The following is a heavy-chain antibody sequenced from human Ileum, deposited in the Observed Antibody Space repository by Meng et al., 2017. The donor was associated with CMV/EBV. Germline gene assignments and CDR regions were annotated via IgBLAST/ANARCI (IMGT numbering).Heavy chain of an antibody. Sequence: SETLSLTCTVSGDSISSNSYYWGWIRQSPGKGLEWIGTISYSGNTYYNPSLESRVTTSVDTSKNQISLKLSSVTAADTAVYYCARGFLRKTVYFDPWGQGTLVTVSS. D-gene: IGHD3-3*01. CDR3: ARGFLRKTVYFDP. CDR2: ISYSGNT. V-gene: IGHV4-39*07. J-gene: IGHJ5*02. CDR1: GDSISSNSYY.